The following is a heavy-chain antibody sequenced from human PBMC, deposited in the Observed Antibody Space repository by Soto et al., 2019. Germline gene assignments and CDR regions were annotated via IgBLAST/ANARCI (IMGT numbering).Heavy chain of an antibody. D-gene: IGHD5-12*01. J-gene: IGHJ4*02. CDR1: GGTFSSYA. CDR3: AGEEGRDGYNYFDY. Sequence: SVKVSCKASGGTFSSYAISWVRQAHGQGLEWMGGIIPIFGTANYAQKFQGRVTITADESTSTAYMELSSLRSEDTAVYYCAGEEGRDGYNYFDYWGQGTLVTVSS. CDR2: IIPIFGTA. V-gene: IGHV1-69*13.